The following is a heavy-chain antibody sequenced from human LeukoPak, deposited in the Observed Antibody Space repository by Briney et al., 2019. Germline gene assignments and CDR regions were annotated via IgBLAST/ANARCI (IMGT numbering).Heavy chain of an antibody. CDR1: GFTFSSYS. CDR2: ISSSSSYI. CDR3: TRDRGSTTMLRGVNHY. V-gene: IGHV3-21*01. J-gene: IGHJ4*02. D-gene: IGHD3-10*01. Sequence: PGGSLRLSCAASGFTFSSYSMNWVRQAPGKGLEWVSSISSSSSYIYYADSVKGRFTISRDNARNSLSLQINDLRVEDTAVYYCTRDRGSTTMLRGVNHYWGQGTLVTVSS.